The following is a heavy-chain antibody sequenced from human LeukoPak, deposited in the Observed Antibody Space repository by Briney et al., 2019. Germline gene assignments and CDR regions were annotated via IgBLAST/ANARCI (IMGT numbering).Heavy chain of an antibody. D-gene: IGHD3-10*01. CDR2: MNPNSGNA. CDR1: GGTFSSYA. Sequence: ASVEVSCKASGGTFSSYAISWVRQATGQGLEWMGWMNPNSGNAGYAQRFQGRVTMTRNNSISTAYMELTSLRSEDTAVYYCGRPLQRGSWTQRALDYWGQGTLVTVSS. J-gene: IGHJ4*02. V-gene: IGHV1-8*02. CDR3: GRPLQRGSWTQRALDY.